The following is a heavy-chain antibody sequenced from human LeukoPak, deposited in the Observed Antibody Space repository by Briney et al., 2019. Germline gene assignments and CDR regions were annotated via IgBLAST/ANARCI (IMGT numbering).Heavy chain of an antibody. J-gene: IGHJ6*02. Sequence: ASVKVSCKASGYTFISYAMHWVRQAPGQRLEWMGWINAGNGNTKYSQKFQDRVTITRDTSAATAYVELNSLTSEDTAVYYCARERWHCRVNCYSVYYYALDVWGQGTTVTVSS. CDR2: INAGNGNT. D-gene: IGHD2-15*01. CDR3: ARERWHCRVNCYSVYYYALDV. V-gene: IGHV1-3*01. CDR1: GYTFISYA.